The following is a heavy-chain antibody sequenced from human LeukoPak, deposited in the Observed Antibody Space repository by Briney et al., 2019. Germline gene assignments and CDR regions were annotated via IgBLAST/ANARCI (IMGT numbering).Heavy chain of an antibody. CDR3: ARVNYDFWSGYQIADV. CDR2: IYYSGST. Sequence: PSETLSLTCTVSGGSISSSSYYWGWIRQPPGKGLEWIGSIYYSGSTYYNPSLKSRVTISVDTSKNQFSLKLSSVTAADTAVYYCARVNYDFWSGYQIADVWGQGTTVTVSS. J-gene: IGHJ6*02. CDR1: GGSISSSSYY. V-gene: IGHV4-39*07. D-gene: IGHD3-3*01.